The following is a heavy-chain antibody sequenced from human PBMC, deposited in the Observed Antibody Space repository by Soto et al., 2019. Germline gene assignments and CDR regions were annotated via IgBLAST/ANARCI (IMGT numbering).Heavy chain of an antibody. D-gene: IGHD4-4*01. J-gene: IGHJ6*02. CDR3: VRAAYSNLKYYYYGMDV. V-gene: IGHV1-46*01. CDR1: GYTFTSYY. CDR2: INPSGGST. Sequence: ASVKVSCKASGYTFTSYYMHWVRQAPGQGLEWMGIINPSGGSTSYAQKFQGRVTMTRDTSTSTVYMELSSLRSEDTAVYYCVRAAYSNLKYYYYGMDVWGQGTTVTASS.